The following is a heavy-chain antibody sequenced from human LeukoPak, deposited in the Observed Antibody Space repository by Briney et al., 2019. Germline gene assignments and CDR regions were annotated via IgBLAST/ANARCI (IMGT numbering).Heavy chain of an antibody. CDR3: ARAGFGGNYYYYGVDV. V-gene: IGHV1-8*03. CDR2: MNPKSGNT. Sequence: ASVKVSCKASGYTFTSYDINWVRQATGQGLEWMGWMNPKSGNTGHAQKFQGRVTITRDTSISTVYMELSSLRSEDTAVYFCARAGFGGNYYYYGVDVWGQGTTVIVSS. D-gene: IGHD2-15*01. CDR1: GYTFTSYD. J-gene: IGHJ6*02.